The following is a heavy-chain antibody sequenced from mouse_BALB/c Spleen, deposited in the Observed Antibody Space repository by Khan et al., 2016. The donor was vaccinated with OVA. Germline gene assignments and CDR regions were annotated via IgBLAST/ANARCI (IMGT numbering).Heavy chain of an antibody. Sequence: QVQLKQSGAELAKPVASVKMSCTASGYTFTSYWMHWIKQRPGQGLKWIGYINPTSGYTDYNQKFKDKATLTADNSSSTAYLQLSSLTSDDSAVYYCARDRIDYWGQGTALTVSS. J-gene: IGHJ2*01. CDR2: INPTSGYT. CDR1: GYTFTSYW. V-gene: IGHV1-4*01. CDR3: ARDRIDY.